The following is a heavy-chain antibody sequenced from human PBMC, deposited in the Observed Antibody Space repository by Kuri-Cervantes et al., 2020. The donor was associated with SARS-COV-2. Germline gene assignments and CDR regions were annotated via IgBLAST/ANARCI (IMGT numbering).Heavy chain of an antibody. D-gene: IGHD1-1*01. CDR2: IYSGGGT. CDR3: ARRESWKGDFDI. V-gene: IGHV3-53*01. CDR1: GFTVSSNY. Sequence: GGSLRLSGAASGFTVSSNYMSWVRQAPGKGLEWVSVIYSGGGTYYADSVKGRFTISRDNYKNTFYLQMNSLRAEDTAVYYCARRESWKGDFDIWGQGTMVTVSS. J-gene: IGHJ3*02.